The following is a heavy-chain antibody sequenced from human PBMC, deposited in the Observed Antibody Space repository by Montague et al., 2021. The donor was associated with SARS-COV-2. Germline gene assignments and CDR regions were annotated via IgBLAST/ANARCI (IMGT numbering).Heavy chain of an antibody. CDR2: TYYRSKWYN. D-gene: IGHD3-10*01. CDR1: GDSVSSNRAA. Sequence: CAISGDSVSSNRAAWNWIRQSPSRGLEWLGRTYYRSKWYNDYAVSVKSRITINPDTFKNQFSLQLNSVTPEDTAVYYCARGLWFGELLSLYYYYGMDVWGQGTTVTVSS. J-gene: IGHJ6*02. CDR3: ARGLWFGELLSLYYYYGMDV. V-gene: IGHV6-1*01.